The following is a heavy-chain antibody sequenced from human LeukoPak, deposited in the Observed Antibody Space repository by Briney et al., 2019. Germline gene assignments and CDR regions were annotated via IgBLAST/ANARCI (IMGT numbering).Heavy chain of an antibody. J-gene: IGHJ5*02. V-gene: IGHV3-7*01. Sequence: PGGSLRLSCAASGFTFSSYAMSWVRQAPGKGLEWVANIKQDGSEKSYVDSVKGRFTISRDNAKNSLYLQMNSLRAEDTAVYYCARDLGSGWSNNWFDPWGQGTLVTVSS. CDR1: GFTFSSYA. D-gene: IGHD6-19*01. CDR3: ARDLGSGWSNNWFDP. CDR2: IKQDGSEK.